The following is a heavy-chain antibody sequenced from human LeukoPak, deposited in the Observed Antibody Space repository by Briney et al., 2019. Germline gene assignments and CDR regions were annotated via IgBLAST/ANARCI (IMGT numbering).Heavy chain of an antibody. CDR1: GFTLRSSW. CDR2: IKEDGSEE. Sequence: PGGSLRLSCAASGFTLRSSWVTWVRQAPGKGLEWVANIKEDGSEENYVDSVKGRFTISRDNAKNSLYLQMNSLGAEDTAVYYCARNTVSAAGDYWGQGTLDIVSS. J-gene: IGHJ4*02. CDR3: ARNTVSAAGDY. V-gene: IGHV3-7*01. D-gene: IGHD4-17*01.